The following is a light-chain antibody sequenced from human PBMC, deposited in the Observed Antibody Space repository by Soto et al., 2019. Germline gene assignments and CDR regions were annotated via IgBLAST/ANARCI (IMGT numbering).Light chain of an antibody. CDR3: QQYDSYPLT. J-gene: IGKJ4*01. CDR1: QSISSW. Sequence: DIQMTQSPSTLSASVGDRVTITCRASQSISSWLAWYQQKPGKAPNLLIYKASTLESGVPSRFSGSGSGTEFTLTVSSLQPDDFPTYYCQQYDSYPLTFGGGTKVEIK. V-gene: IGKV1-5*03. CDR2: KAS.